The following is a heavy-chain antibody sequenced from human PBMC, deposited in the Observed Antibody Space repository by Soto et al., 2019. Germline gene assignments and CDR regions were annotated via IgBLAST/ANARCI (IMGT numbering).Heavy chain of an antibody. CDR1: GGSVSSGGYF. V-gene: IGHV4-61*08. CDR2: IYYSGST. CDR3: ARDVRLLVRGVSWYLAL. D-gene: IGHD3-10*01. Sequence: QVQLQESGPGLVKPSETLSLTCTVSGGSVSSGGYFWSWIRQPPGKGLEWIGYIYYSGSTNYTPSLQSRVTMSGETSKSQFSLKLNSVTAADTAVYYCARDVRLLVRGVSWYLALWGRGTRVTVSS. J-gene: IGHJ2*01.